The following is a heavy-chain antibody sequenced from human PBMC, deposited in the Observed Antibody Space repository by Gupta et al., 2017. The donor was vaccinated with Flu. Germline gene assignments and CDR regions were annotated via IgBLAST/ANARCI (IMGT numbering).Heavy chain of an antibody. J-gene: IGHJ4*02. V-gene: IGHV3-21*02. Sequence: EVQLLESGGGLVKPEGSLRLSCAVSGFTFSSFNMNWVRQAPGKGLEWVSSISSSSSYIYYADSVKGRFTVSRDNSKDSLYLHMNSVRVEDAAVYYCVRDWSTTWQRGNYFDYWGQGTLVSVSS. D-gene: IGHD6-25*01. CDR1: GFTFSSFN. CDR3: VRDWSTTWQRGNYFDY. CDR2: ISSSSSYI.